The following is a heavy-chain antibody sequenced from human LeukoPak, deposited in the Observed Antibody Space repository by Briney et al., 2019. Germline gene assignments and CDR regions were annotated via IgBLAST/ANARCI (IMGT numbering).Heavy chain of an antibody. CDR2: IKQDGSEK. V-gene: IGHV3-7*01. Sequence: GGSLRLSCAASGFTFSNYWMSWVRQAPGKGLEWVANIKQDGSEKYYVDSVKGRFTISRDNAKNSLYLQMNSLRAEDTAVYYCARDGYSSVWYAFDYWGQGTLVTVSS. D-gene: IGHD6-19*01. CDR3: ARDGYSSVWYAFDY. CDR1: GFTFSNYW. J-gene: IGHJ4*02.